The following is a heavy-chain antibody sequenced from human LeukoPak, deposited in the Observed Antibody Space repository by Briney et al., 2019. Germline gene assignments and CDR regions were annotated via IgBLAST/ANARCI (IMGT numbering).Heavy chain of an antibody. CDR2: ISGSGGTI. CDR3: AKDKSSSWYPAQGIFDY. V-gene: IGHV3-11*01. CDR1: RFTFSDYY. Sequence: GSLRLSCAASRFTFSDYYMSWIRQAPGKGLEWVSYISGSGGTIYYADSVKGRFTISRDNAKNSLYLQMNSLRAEDTALYYCAKDKSSSWYPAQGIFDYWGQGTLVTVSS. J-gene: IGHJ4*02. D-gene: IGHD6-13*01.